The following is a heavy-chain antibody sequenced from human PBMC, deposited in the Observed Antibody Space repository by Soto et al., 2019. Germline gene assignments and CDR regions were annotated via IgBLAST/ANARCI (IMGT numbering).Heavy chain of an antibody. J-gene: IGHJ5*02. D-gene: IGHD5-12*01. CDR2: IYDSGNT. Sequence: QVQLQESGPGLVKPSQTLSLTRTVSGGSISSGGYYWSWIRQHPGKGLEWIGYIYDSGNTYYNPSLKSRVIISVDTSKNQFSLKLSSVTAADTAVYYCAREEGGGYDHRWFDPWGQGTLVTVSS. V-gene: IGHV4-31*03. CDR1: GGSISSGGYY. CDR3: AREEGGGYDHRWFDP.